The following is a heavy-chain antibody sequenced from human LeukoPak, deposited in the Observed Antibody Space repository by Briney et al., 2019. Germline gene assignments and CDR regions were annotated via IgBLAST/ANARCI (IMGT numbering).Heavy chain of an antibody. Sequence: GGSLRLSCAASGFTFSSYAMSWVRQAPGKGLEWVSAISGSGGSTYYADSVKGRFTISRDNSKNTLYLQMNSLRAEDTAVYYCALQPRGYDFWSGSWFDPWGQGTLVTVSS. V-gene: IGHV3-23*01. D-gene: IGHD3-3*01. CDR1: GFTFSSYA. J-gene: IGHJ5*02. CDR2: ISGSGGST. CDR3: ALQPRGYDFWSGSWFDP.